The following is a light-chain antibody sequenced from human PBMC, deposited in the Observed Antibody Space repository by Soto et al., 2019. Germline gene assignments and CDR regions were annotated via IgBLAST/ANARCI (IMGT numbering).Light chain of an antibody. CDR2: RNN. CDR1: SSNIGSNT. V-gene: IGLV1-44*01. CDR3: AAWDGSMNGYV. Sequence: QSALTQPPSTSGTPGQRVTISCSGSSSNIGSNTVNWYQHLAGTAPKLLIYRNNQRPSGVPDRFSGSKSGTSASLAISGLQSEDEADYYCAAWDGSMNGYVFANGTKVTVL. J-gene: IGLJ1*01.